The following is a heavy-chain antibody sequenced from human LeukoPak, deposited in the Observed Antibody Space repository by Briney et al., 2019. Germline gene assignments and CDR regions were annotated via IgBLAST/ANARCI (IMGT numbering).Heavy chain of an antibody. CDR3: ARALLSPDCSSTSCARRVYFQH. V-gene: IGHV4-39*07. J-gene: IGHJ1*01. CDR2: IYYSGST. Sequence: SETLSLTCTVSGGSISSSSYYWGCIRQPPGKGLEWIGSIYYSGSTYYNPSLKSRVTISVDRSKNQFSLKLSSVTAADTAVYYCARALLSPDCSSTSCARRVYFQHWGQGTLVTVSS. D-gene: IGHD2-2*01. CDR1: GGSISSSSYY.